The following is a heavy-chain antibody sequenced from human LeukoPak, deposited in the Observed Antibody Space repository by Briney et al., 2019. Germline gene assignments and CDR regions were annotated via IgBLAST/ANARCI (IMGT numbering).Heavy chain of an antibody. Sequence: SETLSLTCTVSGGSISSYYWSWIRQPPGKGLEWIGYIYYSGSTNYNPSLKSRVTISVDTSKNQFSLKLSSVTAADTAVYHCARDYYDILTGDPYGMDVWGKGTTVTVSS. J-gene: IGHJ6*04. D-gene: IGHD3-9*01. CDR2: IYYSGST. V-gene: IGHV4-59*01. CDR1: GGSISSYY. CDR3: ARDYYDILTGDPYGMDV.